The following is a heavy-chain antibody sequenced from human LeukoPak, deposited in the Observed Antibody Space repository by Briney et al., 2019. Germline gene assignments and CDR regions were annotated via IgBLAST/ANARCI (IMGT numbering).Heavy chain of an antibody. V-gene: IGHV3-21*01. CDR1: GFTFSSYS. D-gene: IGHD2-15*01. J-gene: IGHJ6*02. Sequence: GRSLRLSCAASGFTFSSYSMNWVRQAPGKGLEWVSSISSSSSYIYYADSVKGRFTISRDNAKNSLYLQMNSLRAEDTAVYYCARDQSLQGSSPLYSYGMDVWGQGTTVTVSS. CDR3: ARDQSLQGSSPLYSYGMDV. CDR2: ISSSSSYI.